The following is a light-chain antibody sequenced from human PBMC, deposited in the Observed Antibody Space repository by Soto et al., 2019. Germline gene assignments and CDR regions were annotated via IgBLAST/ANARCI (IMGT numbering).Light chain of an antibody. Sequence: QSVLTQPPSASGTPGQRVAISCSGSSSNIGSNTVNWYQQLPGTAPKLLIHNNNQRPSGVPDRFSGSKSGTSASLAISGLQSEDEADYFCATWDDSLIGPVFGGGTKLTVL. CDR1: SSNIGSNT. V-gene: IGLV1-44*01. CDR2: NNN. J-gene: IGLJ3*02. CDR3: ATWDDSLIGPV.